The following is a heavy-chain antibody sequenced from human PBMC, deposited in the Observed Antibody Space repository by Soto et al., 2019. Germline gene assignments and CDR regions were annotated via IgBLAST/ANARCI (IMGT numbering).Heavy chain of an antibody. J-gene: IGHJ4*02. V-gene: IGHV3-11*03. D-gene: IGHD4-17*01. CDR3: ARLTTGNTGFDY. Sequence: LCLTCAVSGGSISSGGYSGSWIRQAPGKGLEWVSYISSSSSYTNYADSVKGRFTISRDNAKNSLYLQMNSLRAEDTAVYYCARLTTGNTGFDYWGQGTLVTVSS. CDR2: ISSSSSYT. CDR1: GGSISSGGYS.